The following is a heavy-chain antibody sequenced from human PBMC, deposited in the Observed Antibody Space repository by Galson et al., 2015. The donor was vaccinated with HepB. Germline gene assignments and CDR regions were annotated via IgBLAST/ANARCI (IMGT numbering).Heavy chain of an antibody. V-gene: IGHV3-9*01. CDR3: AKDIAFGAGQTTQFDS. CDR2: ISWDSVRL. CDR1: GFTFDDYA. Sequence: SLRLSCAAFGFTFDDYAMHWVRQAPGKGLEWVSGISWDSVRLDYADSVKGRFTISRDNAKNSLYLQMNSLRPEDTAFYYCAKDIAFGAGQTTQFDSWGQGTLVTVSS. D-gene: IGHD3-10*01. J-gene: IGHJ4*02.